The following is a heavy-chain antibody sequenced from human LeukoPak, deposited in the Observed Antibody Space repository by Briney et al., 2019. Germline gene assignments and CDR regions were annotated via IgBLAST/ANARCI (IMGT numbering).Heavy chain of an antibody. CDR2: IYHSGST. Sequence: PSQTLSLTCAVSGGSISSGGYSWSWIRQPPGKGLEWIGYIYHSGSTYYNPSLKSRVTISVDRSKNQFSLKLSSVTAADTAVYYCATRRPPGRFDYWGQGTLVTVSS. J-gene: IGHJ4*02. CDR1: GGSISSGGYS. V-gene: IGHV4-30-2*01. CDR3: ATRRPPGRFDY.